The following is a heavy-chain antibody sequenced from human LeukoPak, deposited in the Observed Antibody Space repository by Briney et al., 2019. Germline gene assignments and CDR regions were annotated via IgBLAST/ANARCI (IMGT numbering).Heavy chain of an antibody. Sequence: ASVKVSCKASGYTFTSYGISWVRQAPGQGLEWMGWISAYNGNTNYAQKLQGRVTMTTDTSTSTAYMELRSLRSDDTAVYYCARGRSRYHDSSGYYRHFDYWGQGTLVTVSS. V-gene: IGHV1-18*01. J-gene: IGHJ4*02. CDR2: ISAYNGNT. CDR1: GYTFTSYG. CDR3: ARGRSRYHDSSGYYRHFDY. D-gene: IGHD3-22*01.